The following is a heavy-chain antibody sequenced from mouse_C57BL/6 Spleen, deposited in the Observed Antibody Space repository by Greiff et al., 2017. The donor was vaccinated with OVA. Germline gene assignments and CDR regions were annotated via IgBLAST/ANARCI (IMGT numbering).Heavy chain of an antibody. J-gene: IGHJ3*01. V-gene: IGHV1-81*01. D-gene: IGHD2-4*01. Sequence: LQESGAELARPGASVKLSCKASGYTFTSYGISWVKQRTGQGLEWIGEIYPRSGNTYYNEKFKGKATLTADKSSSTAYMELRSLTSEDSAVYFCARREEDDYDVFAYWGQGTLVTVSA. CDR1: GYTFTSYG. CDR2: IYPRSGNT. CDR3: ARREEDDYDVFAY.